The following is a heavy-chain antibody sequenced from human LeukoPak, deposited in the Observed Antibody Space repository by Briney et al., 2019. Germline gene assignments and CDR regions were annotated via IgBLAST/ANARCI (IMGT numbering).Heavy chain of an antibody. D-gene: IGHD3-3*01. CDR3: ARGIRVAFDY. CDR2: INHSGST. CDR1: GGSFSGYY. V-gene: IGHV4-34*01. J-gene: IGHJ4*02. Sequence: PSETLSLTCAVYGGSFSGYYWSWIRQPPGKGLERIGEINHSGSTNYNPSLKSRVTISVDTSKNQFSLKLSSVTAADTAVYYCARGIRVAFDYWGQGTLVTVSS.